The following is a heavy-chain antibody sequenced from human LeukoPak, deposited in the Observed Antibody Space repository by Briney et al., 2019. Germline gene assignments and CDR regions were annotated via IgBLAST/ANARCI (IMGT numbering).Heavy chain of an antibody. V-gene: IGHV3-74*01. CDR1: GFTFISHW. CDR2: INGDGSET. J-gene: IGHJ4*02. CDR3: ASGSGDYGDPFDY. D-gene: IGHD4-17*01. Sequence: GGSLRLSCSASGFTFISHWMHWVRQAPGKGLVWVSRINGDGSETNYAGSVRGRFTISRDNAKNTVYLQMNSLRAEDTAVYYCASGSGDYGDPFDYWGQGTLVTVSS.